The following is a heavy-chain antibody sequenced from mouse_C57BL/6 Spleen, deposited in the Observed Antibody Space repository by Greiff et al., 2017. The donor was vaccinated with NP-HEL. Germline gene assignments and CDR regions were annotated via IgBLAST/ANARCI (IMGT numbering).Heavy chain of an antibody. CDR2: IDPNSGGT. CDR3: ARERELGRFAY. D-gene: IGHD4-1*01. CDR1: GYTFTSYW. Sequence: QVQLKQPGAELVKPGASVKLSCKASGYTFTSYWMHWVKQRPGRGLEWIGRIDPNSGGTKYNEKFKSKATLTVDKPSSTAYMQLSSLTSEDSAVYYCARERELGRFAYWGQGTLVTVSA. V-gene: IGHV1-72*01. J-gene: IGHJ3*01.